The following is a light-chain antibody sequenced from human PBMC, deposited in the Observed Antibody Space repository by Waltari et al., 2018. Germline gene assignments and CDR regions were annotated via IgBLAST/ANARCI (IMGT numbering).Light chain of an antibody. Sequence: DIQMTQSPSSLSASVGDRVTITCRASQGIRNYLAWYQQKPGKVPKLLIYAASTLQSGVPSRFRGSGSGTDFTLTISSLQPEDVATYYCKKYNMPPYTFGQGTKLEIK. CDR1: QGIRNY. CDR2: AAS. J-gene: IGKJ2*01. V-gene: IGKV1-27*01. CDR3: KKYNMPPYT.